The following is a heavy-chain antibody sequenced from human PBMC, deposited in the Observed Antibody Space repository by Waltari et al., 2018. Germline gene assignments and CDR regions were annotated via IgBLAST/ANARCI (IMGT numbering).Heavy chain of an antibody. Sequence: EVQLVESGGDLVQPGGSLRLSCAASGVNFDDYAMQWVRQAPGKGLEWVSFITWNAVNVAYADSVKGRFTISRDNTRNSLYLQMNSLRADDMALYYCARGGPTWNYYFHMDVWGKGTTVTVSS. V-gene: IGHV3-9*03. CDR3: ARGGPTWNYYFHMDV. J-gene: IGHJ6*03. CDR1: GVNFDDYA. D-gene: IGHD3-3*01. CDR2: ITWNAVNV.